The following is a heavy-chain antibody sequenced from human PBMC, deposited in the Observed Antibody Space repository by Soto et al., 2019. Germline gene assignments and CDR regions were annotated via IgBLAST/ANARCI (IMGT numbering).Heavy chain of an antibody. Sequence: ASVKVSCKASGYTFTSCGVNWVRQAPGQGLEWMGWIRSYNNSTNYAQKLQGRVTLTTDTSTNTAYMELRSLRSDDTAVYYCARHGNGDDYWGQGTLVTVSS. CDR1: GYTFTSCG. CDR2: IRSYNNST. CDR3: ARHGNGDDY. D-gene: IGHD2-8*01. J-gene: IGHJ4*02. V-gene: IGHV1-18*01.